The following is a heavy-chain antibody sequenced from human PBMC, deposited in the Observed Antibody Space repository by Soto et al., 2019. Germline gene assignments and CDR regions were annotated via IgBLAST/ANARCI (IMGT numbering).Heavy chain of an antibody. D-gene: IGHD2-2*01. J-gene: IGHJ4*02. Sequence: GGSLRLSCVASDFTFSNAWMNWVRQAPGKGLEWVGRIKSKTDGGTTEYAAPVKGRFTISRDDSKNTLYLQMNSLKNEDTGVYYCTTEMNCSSTSCYAGRSFDYWGQGTLVTVSS. V-gene: IGHV3-15*07. CDR3: TTEMNCSSTSCYAGRSFDY. CDR1: DFTFSNAW. CDR2: IKSKTDGGTT.